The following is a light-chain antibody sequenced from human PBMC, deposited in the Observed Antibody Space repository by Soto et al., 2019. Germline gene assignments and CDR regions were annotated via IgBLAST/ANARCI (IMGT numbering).Light chain of an antibody. Sequence: QSVLTQPASVSGSPGQSITISCTGTSSDVGAYNYVSWYQQHPGKAPKLMIYDVSNRPSGVSNRFSGSKSGNTASLTISGFQAEDEADYYCSSFRSTRTLYVFGTGTKLTVL. CDR2: DVS. CDR3: SSFRSTRTLYV. J-gene: IGLJ1*01. CDR1: SSDVGAYNY. V-gene: IGLV2-14*01.